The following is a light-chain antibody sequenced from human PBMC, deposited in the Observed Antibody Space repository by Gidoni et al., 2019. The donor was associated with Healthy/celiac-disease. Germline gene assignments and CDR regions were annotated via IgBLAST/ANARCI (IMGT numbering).Light chain of an antibody. CDR2: GAS. Sequence: EIVMTQSPATLSVSPGERATLSCRASQSVSSNLAWYQQKPGQAPRLLIYGASTRATGIPAKFNGSGSGTKFALTISSMQSEAFAVYYCQQYNNWPLTFSGGTKVEI. V-gene: IGKV3-15*01. CDR3: QQYNNWPLT. CDR1: QSVSSN. J-gene: IGKJ4*01.